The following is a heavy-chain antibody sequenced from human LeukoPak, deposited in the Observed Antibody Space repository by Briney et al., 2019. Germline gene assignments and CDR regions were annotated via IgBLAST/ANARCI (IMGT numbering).Heavy chain of an antibody. D-gene: IGHD3-9*01. CDR1: GFTFSSYA. CDR2: ISGSGGST. CDR3: ARDQNLRHYDILTGYKGPDAFDI. J-gene: IGHJ3*02. V-gene: IGHV3-23*01. Sequence: GGSLRLSCAASGFTFSSYAMSWVRQAPGKGLEWVSAISGSGGSTYYADSVKGRFTISRDNSKNTLYLQMNSLRAEDTAVYYCARDQNLRHYDILTGYKGPDAFDIWGQGTMVTVSS.